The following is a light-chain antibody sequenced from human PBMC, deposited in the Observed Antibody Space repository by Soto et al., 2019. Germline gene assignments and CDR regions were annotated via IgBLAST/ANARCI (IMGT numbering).Light chain of an antibody. J-gene: IGLJ3*02. CDR2: EVT. CDR1: SVDINY. V-gene: IGLV2-8*01. Sequence: QSALTQPPSAPGFLGQSVPFSSPGTSVDINYVSWFQQHPGKAPKLLICEVTKRPSGVPDRFSGSKSGNTASLTVSGLQDDDEADYYCSSYAGRDIWVFGGGTKVTVL. CDR3: SSYAGRDIWV.